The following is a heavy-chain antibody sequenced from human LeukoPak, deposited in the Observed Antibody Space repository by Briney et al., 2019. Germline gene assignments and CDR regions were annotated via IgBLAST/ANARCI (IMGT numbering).Heavy chain of an antibody. V-gene: IGHV1-8*03. CDR3: ARGRKLRITMVRGVIIGPGYYYYYMDV. J-gene: IGHJ6*03. CDR2: MNPNSGNT. D-gene: IGHD3-10*01. Sequence: EASVKVSFKASGYTFTSYDINWVRQATGQGLEWMGWMNPNSGNTGYAQKFQGRVTITRNTSISTAYMELSSLRSEDTAVYYCARGRKLRITMVRGVIIGPGYYYYYMDVWGKGTTVTVSS. CDR1: GYTFTSYD.